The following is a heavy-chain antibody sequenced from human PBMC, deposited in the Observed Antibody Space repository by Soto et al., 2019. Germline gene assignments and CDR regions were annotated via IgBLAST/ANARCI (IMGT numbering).Heavy chain of an antibody. CDR3: VRQPGGVATPGDDY. CDR2: MNPDSGDT. Sequence: QVPLVQSGAELKKPGASVKVSCEASGYPFSAFDINWVRQAGGQGLEWMGWMNPDSGDTAFAQRFQDRITMTRSTSISTAYMELSRLTSDDTAVYFCVRQPGGVATPGDDYWGQGTLVTVSS. D-gene: IGHD2-15*01. CDR1: GYPFSAFD. J-gene: IGHJ4*02. V-gene: IGHV1-8*01.